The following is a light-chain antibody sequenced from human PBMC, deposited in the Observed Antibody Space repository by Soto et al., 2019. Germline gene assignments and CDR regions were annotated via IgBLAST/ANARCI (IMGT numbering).Light chain of an antibody. CDR1: QRTNNY. CDR3: QQYDSYPLT. J-gene: IGKJ4*01. V-gene: IGKV3-15*01. Sequence: IVLTHSPPTVSPSLGDRATXSCRASQRTNNYIAWYQQKPGHAPRLLIDDASTRPTGVPARFSGSGSGTEFTLTISSLQSEDFAIYYCQQYDSYPLTFGGGTKVDIK. CDR2: DAS.